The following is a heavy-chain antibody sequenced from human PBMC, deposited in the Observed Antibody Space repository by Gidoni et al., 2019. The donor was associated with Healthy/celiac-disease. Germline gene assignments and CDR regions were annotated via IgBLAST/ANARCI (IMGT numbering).Heavy chain of an antibody. CDR1: GFTFSSYE. Sequence: EVQLVESGGGLVQPGGSLRLSCAASGFTFSSYEMNWVRQAPGKGLEWVSYISSSGSTIYYADSVKGRFTISRDNAKNSLYLQMNSLRAEDTAVYYCARDRCTNGVCYEGGMDVWGQGTTVTVSS. CDR2: ISSSGSTI. V-gene: IGHV3-48*03. CDR3: ARDRCTNGVCYEGGMDV. J-gene: IGHJ6*02. D-gene: IGHD2-8*01.